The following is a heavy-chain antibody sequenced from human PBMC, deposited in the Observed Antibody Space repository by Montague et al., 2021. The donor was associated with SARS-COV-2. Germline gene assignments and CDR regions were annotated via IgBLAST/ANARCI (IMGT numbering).Heavy chain of an antibody. D-gene: IGHD3-10*01. Sequence: SETLSLTCTVSGDSISDYYWSWIRQPPGMGLEWIGYIFRSGATNYNHPLKSRVIISLDTSKSQFSLRLSSATAAETAIYYCARTSRGSRYFYGVDVWGQGTTVTVSS. V-gene: IGHV4-59*01. J-gene: IGHJ6*02. CDR3: ARTSRGSRYFYGVDV. CDR1: GDSISDYY. CDR2: IFRSGAT.